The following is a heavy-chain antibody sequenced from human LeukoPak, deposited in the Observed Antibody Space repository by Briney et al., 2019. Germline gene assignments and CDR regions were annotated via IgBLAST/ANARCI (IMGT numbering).Heavy chain of an antibody. CDR1: GGTFSSYA. D-gene: IGHD3-10*01. V-gene: IGHV1-18*01. Sequence: ASVNVSCKASGGTFSSYAISWVRQAPGQGLEWMGWISAYNGNTNYAQKLQGRVTMTTDTSTSTAYMELRSLRSDDTAVYYCARDLIYYYGSGSYFDYWGQGTLVTVSS. CDR3: ARDLIYYYGSGSYFDY. J-gene: IGHJ4*02. CDR2: ISAYNGNT.